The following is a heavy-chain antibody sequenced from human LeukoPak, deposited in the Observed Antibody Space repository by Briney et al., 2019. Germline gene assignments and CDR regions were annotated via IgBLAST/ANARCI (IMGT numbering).Heavy chain of an antibody. CDR3: ATPSGYSSGWYPFDY. Sequence: GGSLRLSCAASGFTFSSYWMILVRQAPGKGLEWVANIKQDGTEKYYVDSVRGRFTISRDNAKNSLYLQMNSLRAEDTAVYYCATPSGYSSGWYPFDYWGQGTLVTVSS. CDR2: IKQDGTEK. CDR1: GFTFSSYW. D-gene: IGHD6-19*01. J-gene: IGHJ4*02. V-gene: IGHV3-7*01.